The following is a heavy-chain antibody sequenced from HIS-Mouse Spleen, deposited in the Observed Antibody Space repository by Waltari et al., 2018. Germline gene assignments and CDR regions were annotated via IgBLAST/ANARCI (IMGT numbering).Heavy chain of an antibody. V-gene: IGHV4-59*01. CDR3: ARDSTYYDFWSGYYNGMDV. J-gene: IGHJ6*02. D-gene: IGHD3-3*01. CDR1: GGSISSYY. Sequence: QVQLQESGPGLVKPSETLSLTCTVSGGSISSYYWSWIRQPPGKGLEWIGYIYYSGSTNYNPSLKSRVTISVDTSKNQFSLKLSSVTAADTAVYYCARDSTYYDFWSGYYNGMDVWGQGP. CDR2: IYYSGST.